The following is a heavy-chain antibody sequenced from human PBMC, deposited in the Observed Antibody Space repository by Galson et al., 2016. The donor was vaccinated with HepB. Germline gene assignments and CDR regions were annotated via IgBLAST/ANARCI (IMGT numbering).Heavy chain of an antibody. CDR3: ALLNSWGSTFDH. J-gene: IGHJ4*02. CDR2: VYWDDTR. Sequence: PALVKPTQTLTLTCGLSGLSVTTSGVGVGWIRQPPGKALEWLALVYWDDTRHYRPSVKTRVSVTRDTLENHVVLTMSNMDFADTGTYYCALLNSWGSTFDHWGQGILVSVSS. CDR1: GLSVTTSGVG. V-gene: IGHV2-5*02. D-gene: IGHD4-23*01.